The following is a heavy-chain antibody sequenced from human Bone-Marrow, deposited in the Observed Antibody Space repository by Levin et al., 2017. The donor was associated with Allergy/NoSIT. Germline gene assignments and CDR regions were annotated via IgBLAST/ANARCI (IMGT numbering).Heavy chain of an antibody. Sequence: WASVKVSCKASGFTFITSGIIWVRQAPGQGLEWMGWISGYSGNTEYAQKFQGRVSMTTDTSTSTAYMELGNLRSDDTAVYYCARVFYFESSGYYYPWGQGTLVTVSS. CDR2: ISGYSGNT. CDR1: GFTFITSG. J-gene: IGHJ5*02. CDR3: ARVFYFESSGYYYP. D-gene: IGHD3-22*01. V-gene: IGHV1-18*01.